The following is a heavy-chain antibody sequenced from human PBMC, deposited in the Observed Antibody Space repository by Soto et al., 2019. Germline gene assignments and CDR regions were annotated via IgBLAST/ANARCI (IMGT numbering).Heavy chain of an antibody. J-gene: IGHJ4*02. D-gene: IGHD3-10*01. CDR2: INPSGGGT. CDR3: ARRWFGELSERGEGDYYFDH. V-gene: IGHV1-46*03. Sequence: GASVKVSCKVFGYTFISYYMHWVRQAPGQGLEWMGIINPSGGGTTYAQKFQGRVTMTRDTSTSTVYMELSSLRSEDTAVYYCARRWFGELSERGEGDYYFDHWGQGTQVTVSS. CDR1: GYTFISYY.